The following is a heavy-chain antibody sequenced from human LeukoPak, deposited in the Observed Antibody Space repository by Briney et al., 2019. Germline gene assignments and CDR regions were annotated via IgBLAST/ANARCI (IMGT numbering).Heavy chain of an antibody. D-gene: IGHD2-2*01. V-gene: IGHV3-23*01. J-gene: IGHJ1*01. CDR1: GFTFSSYA. CDR2: ISGSGGST. Sequence: GGSLRLSCAASGFTFSSYAMSWVRQAPGKGLEWVSAISGSGGSTYYADSVHGRFTISRDTSLNTLFLQMNSLRVEDTAVYYCASARESCIGSSCYEYFHHWGQGTPLTVSS. CDR3: ASARESCIGSSCYEYFHH.